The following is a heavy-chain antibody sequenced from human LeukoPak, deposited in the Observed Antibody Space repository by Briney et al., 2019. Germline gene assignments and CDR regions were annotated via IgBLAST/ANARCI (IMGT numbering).Heavy chain of an antibody. CDR2: INPNSGGT. CDR1: GYTFTGYY. CDR3: ARDVKKYSYGYLYGY. J-gene: IGHJ4*02. Sequence: ASVKVSCKASGYTFTGYYMHWVRQAPGQGLEWMGWINPNSGGTNYAQKFQGRVTMTRDTSISTAYMELSRLRSDDTAVYYCARDVKKYSYGYLYGYWGQGTLVTVSS. D-gene: IGHD5-18*01. V-gene: IGHV1-2*02.